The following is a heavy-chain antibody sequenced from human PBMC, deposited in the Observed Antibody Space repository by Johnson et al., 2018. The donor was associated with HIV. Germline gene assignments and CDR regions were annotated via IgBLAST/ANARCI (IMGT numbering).Heavy chain of an antibody. CDR1: GFSFSPYA. CDR2: ISHDGSNK. J-gene: IGHJ3*01. CDR3: ARAT. V-gene: IGHV3-30*04. Sequence: QVQLVESGGGVVQPGRSLRLSCAASGFSFSPYALHWVRQTPGKGLEWVAVISHDGSNKYYADSVKGRFTISRDNSKNTLYLQMNSLRAEDTAVYYCARATWGQGTMVTVSS.